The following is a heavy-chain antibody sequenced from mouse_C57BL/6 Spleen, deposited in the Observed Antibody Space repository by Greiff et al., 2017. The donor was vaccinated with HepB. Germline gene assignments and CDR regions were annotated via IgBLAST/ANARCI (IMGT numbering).Heavy chain of an antibody. CDR1: GFNIKDYY. CDR2: IDPEDGDI. CDR3: TPITTATYFDV. Sequence: VQLQQSGAELVRPGASVKLSCTASGFNIKDYYMHWVKQRPEQGLEWIGRIDPEDGDIEYAPKFQGKATMTADTSSNTAYLQLSSLTSEDTAVYYCTPITTATYFDVWGTGTTVTVSS. D-gene: IGHD1-1*01. J-gene: IGHJ1*03. V-gene: IGHV14-1*01.